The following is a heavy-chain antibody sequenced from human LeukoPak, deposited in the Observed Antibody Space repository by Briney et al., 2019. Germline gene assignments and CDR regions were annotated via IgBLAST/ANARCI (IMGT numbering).Heavy chain of an antibody. Sequence: SETLSLTCTVSGGSISPYYWSWIRQPPGKGLEWIGYIYYSGSTNYNPSLKSRVTISVDTSKNQFSLKLSSVTAADTAVYYCAREAYYDILTGYRARFFDYWGQGTLVTVSS. CDR3: AREAYYDILTGYRARFFDY. CDR2: IYYSGST. J-gene: IGHJ4*02. V-gene: IGHV4-59*01. CDR1: GGSISPYY. D-gene: IGHD3-9*01.